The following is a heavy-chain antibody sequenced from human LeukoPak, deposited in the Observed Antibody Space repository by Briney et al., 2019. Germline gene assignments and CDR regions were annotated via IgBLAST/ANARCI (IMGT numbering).Heavy chain of an antibody. V-gene: IGHV4-39*01. CDR1: GGSISSSDYY. CDR3: ARALGYCSGGSCTRGYNWFDP. Sequence: SETLSLTSTVSGGSISSSDYYWGWIRQPPGKGLEWIGSIYYGGSTYYNPSLKSRVTISVDTSMNQFSLKLSFVTTADTAVYYCARALGYCSGGSCTRGYNWFDPGGQGTLVTVPS. J-gene: IGHJ5*02. CDR2: IYYGGST. D-gene: IGHD2-15*01.